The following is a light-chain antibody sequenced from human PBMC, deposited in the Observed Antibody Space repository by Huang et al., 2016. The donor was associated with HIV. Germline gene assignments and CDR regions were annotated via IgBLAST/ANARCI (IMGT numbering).Light chain of an antibody. V-gene: IGKV3-15*01. CDR2: GAT. J-gene: IGKJ1*01. Sequence: EIVLTQSPATLSVSPGERATLSCRASQSVSSYLAWYQQKPGQAPRLLIYGATTRATGIPARFSGSGSGTEFTLTISSPQAEDFAVYYCQQHNNWPPWTFGPGTRVEIK. CDR3: QQHNNWPPWT. CDR1: QSVSSY.